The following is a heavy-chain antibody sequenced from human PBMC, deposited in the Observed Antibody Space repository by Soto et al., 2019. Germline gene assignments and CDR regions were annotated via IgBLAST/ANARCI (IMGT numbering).Heavy chain of an antibody. D-gene: IGHD5-12*01. J-gene: IGHJ4*02. CDR1: GGSISSSSYY. V-gene: IGHV4-39*01. CDR3: ASVEMATISFDY. Sequence: SETLSLTCTVSGGSISSSSYYWGWIRQPPGKGLEWIGGIYYSGSTYYNPSLKSRVTISVDTSKNQFSLKLSSVTAADTAVYYCASVEMATISFDYWGQGTLVTVSS. CDR2: IYYSGST.